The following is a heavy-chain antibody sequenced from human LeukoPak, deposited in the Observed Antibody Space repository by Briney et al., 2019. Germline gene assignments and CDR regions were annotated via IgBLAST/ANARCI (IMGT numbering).Heavy chain of an antibody. J-gene: IGHJ4*02. CDR2: IYYSGST. CDR1: GGSISSSSYY. CDR3: ARRGLDYDYVWGSYRYHQSSDY. D-gene: IGHD3-16*02. Sequence: SETLSLTCTVSGGSISSSSYYWGWIRQPPGKGLEWIGSIYYSGSTYYNPSLKSRVTISVDTSKNQFSLKLSSVTAADTAVYYCARRGLDYDYVWGSYRYHQSSDYWGQGTLVTVSS. V-gene: IGHV4-39*01.